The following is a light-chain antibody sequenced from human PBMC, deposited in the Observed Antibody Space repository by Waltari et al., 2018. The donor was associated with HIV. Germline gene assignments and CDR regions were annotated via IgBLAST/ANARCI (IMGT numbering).Light chain of an antibody. J-gene: IGKJ3*01. V-gene: IGKV1-9*01. CDR2: SAS. CDR1: QGISSY. Sequence: SPSFLSASVGDRVTITCRASQGISSYLAWYQQKPGKAPKLLIYSASTLQSGVPSRFSGRASGTEFTLTISSLQPEDFATYYCQQLNSYPVPFTFGPGTKVDIK. CDR3: QQLNSYPVPFT.